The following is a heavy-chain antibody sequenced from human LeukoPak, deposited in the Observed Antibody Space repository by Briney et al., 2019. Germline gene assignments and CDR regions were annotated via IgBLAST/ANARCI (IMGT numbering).Heavy chain of an antibody. CDR2: MNPNSGNT. CDR3: ARRVIVSSSGYAFDI. CDR1: GYTFTSYG. V-gene: IGHV1-8*02. Sequence: ASVKVSCKASGYTFTSYGISWVRQAPGQGLEWMGWMNPNSGNTGYAQKFQGRVTMTRNTSISTAYMELSRLRSEDTAVYYCARRVIVSSSGYAFDIWGQGTMVAVSS. D-gene: IGHD6-6*01. J-gene: IGHJ3*02.